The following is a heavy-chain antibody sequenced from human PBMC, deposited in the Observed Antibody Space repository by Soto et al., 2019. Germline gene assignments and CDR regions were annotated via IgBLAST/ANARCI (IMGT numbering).Heavy chain of an antibody. V-gene: IGHV3-23*01. CDR3: AKVPTGEMDIDFQVFDI. D-gene: IGHD5-12*01. CDR1: GSTFSRSA. CDR2: ISYSGGST. Sequence: ESLRLSCSASGSTFSRSAMSWVRQAPGQGLEWVSGISYSGGSTYYADSVKDRFTVSRDHSKNTLSLQMSSLRADDPAAYYCAKVPTGEMDIDFQVFDIWGQGTMVTVSS. J-gene: IGHJ3*02.